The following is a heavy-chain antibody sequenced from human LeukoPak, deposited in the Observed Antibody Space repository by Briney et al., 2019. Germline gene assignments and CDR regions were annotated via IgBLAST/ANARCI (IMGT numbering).Heavy chain of an antibody. CDR2: NYHSGST. V-gene: IGHV4-38-2*02. J-gene: IGHJ3*02. D-gene: IGHD6-19*01. Sequence: PAETVSLICTLSGYSISSGYYWGWTRQPPGKGLGWIGWNYHSGSTYHNLLLKSRVTISVDTSKNQFSLKLSSVTAADTAVYYCAKEHSSGWSRNAFDIWGQGTMVTVSS. CDR3: AKEHSSGWSRNAFDI. CDR1: GYSISSGYY.